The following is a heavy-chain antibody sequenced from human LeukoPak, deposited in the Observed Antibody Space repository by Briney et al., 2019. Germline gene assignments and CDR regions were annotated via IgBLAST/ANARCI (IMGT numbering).Heavy chain of an antibody. CDR2: INHSGST. CDR3: ARVSTYPYYYYYMDV. D-gene: IGHD2-21*01. J-gene: IGHJ6*03. Sequence: SETLSLTCAVYGGSFSGYYWSWIRQPPGKGLEWIGEINHSGSTNYNPSLKSRVTISVDTSENQFSLKLSSVTAADTAVYYCARVSTYPYYYYYMDVWGKGTTVTVSS. V-gene: IGHV4-34*01. CDR1: GGSFSGYY.